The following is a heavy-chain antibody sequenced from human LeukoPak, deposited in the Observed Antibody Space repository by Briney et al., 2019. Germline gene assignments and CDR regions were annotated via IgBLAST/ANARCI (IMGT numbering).Heavy chain of an antibody. Sequence: PSETLSLTCAVYGGSFSGYYWSWIRQHPGKGLEWIGYIYYSGSTYYNPSLKSRVTISVDTSKNQFSLKLSSVTAADTAVYYCASSYYDSSSYYYDYWGQGTLVTVSS. D-gene: IGHD3-22*01. J-gene: IGHJ4*02. V-gene: IGHV4-31*11. CDR3: ASSYYDSSSYYYDY. CDR1: GGSFSGYY. CDR2: IYYSGST.